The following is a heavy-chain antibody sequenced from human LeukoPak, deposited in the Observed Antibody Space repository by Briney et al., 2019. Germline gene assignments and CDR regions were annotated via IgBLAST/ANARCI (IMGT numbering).Heavy chain of an antibody. CDR2: ISGGGGST. CDR3: AKGGKWDVTPFDY. V-gene: IGHV3-23*01. CDR1: GFTFSTYA. J-gene: IGHJ4*02. D-gene: IGHD1-26*01. Sequence: GGSLRLSCAASGFTFSTYAMGWVRQAPGKGLGWVSLISGGGGSTFYADFAKGRFVISRDNSKNTLYLQVNSLRAEDTAVYYCAKGGKWDVTPFDYWGQGTLVTVSS.